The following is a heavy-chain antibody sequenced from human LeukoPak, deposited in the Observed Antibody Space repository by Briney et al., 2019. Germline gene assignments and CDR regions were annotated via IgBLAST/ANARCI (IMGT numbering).Heavy chain of an antibody. V-gene: IGHV1-46*01. J-gene: IGHJ4*02. Sequence: VASVKVSRKTSGFTFTNYYMHWVRQALGQGLEWMGIINPSGGSTSYAQKFQGRVTMTRDMSTSTVYMELTSLRSEDTAVYYCARIAYSSGWCFDYWGQGTLVTVSS. CDR1: GFTFTNYY. D-gene: IGHD6-19*01. CDR3: ARIAYSSGWCFDY. CDR2: INPSGGST.